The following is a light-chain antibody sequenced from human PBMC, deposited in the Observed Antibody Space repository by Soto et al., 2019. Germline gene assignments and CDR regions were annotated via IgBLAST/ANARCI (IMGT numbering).Light chain of an antibody. V-gene: IGKV1-39*01. Sequence: DIQMTQSPPSLSASVGDRVTITCRASQTISSYVNWYQQVPGKAPKLLIYAASTLQGGVPSRFSGTGSGTRFTFTISSLQPEDFGTYFCQQSYSAPYTFAQGTKLDIK. J-gene: IGKJ2*01. CDR2: AAS. CDR1: QTISSY. CDR3: QQSYSAPYT.